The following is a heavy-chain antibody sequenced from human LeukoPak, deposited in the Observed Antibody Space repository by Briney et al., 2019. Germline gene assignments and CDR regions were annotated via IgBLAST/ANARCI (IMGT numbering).Heavy chain of an antibody. CDR3: ARDGGSMVRGVITGRYYFDY. CDR2: IIPIFGTA. V-gene: IGHV1-69*05. J-gene: IGHJ4*02. Sequence: GASVKVSCKASGGTFSSYAISRVRQAPGQGLEWMGRIIPIFGTANYAQKFQGRVTITTDESTSTAYMELSSLRSEDTAVYYCARDGGSMVRGVITGRYYFDYWGQGTLVTVSS. CDR1: GGTFSSYA. D-gene: IGHD3-10*01.